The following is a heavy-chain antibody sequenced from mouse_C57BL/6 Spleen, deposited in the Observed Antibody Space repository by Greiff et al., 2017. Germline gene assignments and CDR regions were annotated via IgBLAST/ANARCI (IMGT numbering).Heavy chain of an antibody. Sequence: VQGVESGPGLVAPSQRLSITCTVSGFSFTSYGVSWVRQPPGKGLEWLGVIWGDGSTNYHSALISRLSISKDNSKSKVFLKLNSLQTDDTATYYGAKVDYGSLYAMDYWGQGTAVTVAS. D-gene: IGHD1-1*01. J-gene: IGHJ4*01. V-gene: IGHV2-3*01. CDR1: GFSFTSYG. CDR2: IWGDGST. CDR3: AKVDYGSLYAMDY.